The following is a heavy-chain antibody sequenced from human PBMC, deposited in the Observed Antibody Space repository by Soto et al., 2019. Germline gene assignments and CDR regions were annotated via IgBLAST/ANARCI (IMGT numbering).Heavy chain of an antibody. Sequence: HPGGSLRLSCAASGFTFSSYWMSWVRQAPGKGLEWVANIKQDGSEKYYVDSVKGRFTISRDNAKNSLYLQMNSLRAEDTAVYYCARGGSGYYTGRSWGMDVWGQGTTVTVSS. J-gene: IGHJ6*02. CDR3: ARGGSGYYTGRSWGMDV. D-gene: IGHD3-3*01. V-gene: IGHV3-7*03. CDR2: IKQDGSEK. CDR1: GFTFSSYW.